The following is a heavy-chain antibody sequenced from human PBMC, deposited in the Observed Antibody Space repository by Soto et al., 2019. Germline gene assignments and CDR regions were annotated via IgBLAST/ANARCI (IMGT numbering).Heavy chain of an antibody. CDR3: ARHTLGYCSGGSCYLGPLYGMDV. V-gene: IGHV1-18*01. CDR1: GYTFTSYG. D-gene: IGHD2-15*01. J-gene: IGHJ6*02. Sequence: GASVKVSCKASGYTFTSYGISWVRQAPGQGLEWMGWISAYNGNTNYAQKLQGRVTMTTDTSTSTAYMELRSLRSDDTAVYYCARHTLGYCSGGSCYLGPLYGMDVWGQGTTVTVSS. CDR2: ISAYNGNT.